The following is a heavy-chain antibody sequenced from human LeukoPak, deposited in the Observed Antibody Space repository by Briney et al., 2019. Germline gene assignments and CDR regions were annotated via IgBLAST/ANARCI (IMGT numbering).Heavy chain of an antibody. CDR1: GYTFSTYG. CDR3: ARGGRFAELSSPDN. CDR2: ISAHNGNT. Sequence: EASVKVSCKASGYTFSTYGVIWVRQAPGQGLEWVGWISAHNGNTNLAQKLQGRVTVTTDTSTSTAYMELRGLRSDDTAVYYCARGGRFAELSSPDNWGQGTLVTVSS. J-gene: IGHJ4*02. V-gene: IGHV1-18*01. D-gene: IGHD3-10*01.